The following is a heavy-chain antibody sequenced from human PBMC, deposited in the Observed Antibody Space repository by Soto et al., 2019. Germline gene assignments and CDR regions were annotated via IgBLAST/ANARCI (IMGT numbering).Heavy chain of an antibody. J-gene: IGHJ6*02. Sequence: GGSLRLSCVASGFTFNSYSMNWVRQAPGKGLEWVSSISSANAYIYYADSVKGRFAISRDNAKNSLYLQMSSLRAEDTAAYYCARERGLYYYYGMDVWGQGTTVTVSS. D-gene: IGHD3-10*01. CDR1: GFTFNSYS. V-gene: IGHV3-21*01. CDR2: ISSANAYI. CDR3: ARERGLYYYYGMDV.